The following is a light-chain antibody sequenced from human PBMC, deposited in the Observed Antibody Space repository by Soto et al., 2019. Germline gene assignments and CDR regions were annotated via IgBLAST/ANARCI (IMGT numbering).Light chain of an antibody. CDR1: QTLTTRF. V-gene: IGKV3-20*01. CDR3: QQYAALPYT. CDR2: GAS. Sequence: EIVLTQSPGTLSLSPGERATLSCMASQTLTTRFLAWYQQKPGQAPRLLIYGASSRATGIPDTLSGSGSGAEYTLTIRRLEPEHFSVYFCQQYAALPYTFGHRTTLEIK. J-gene: IGKJ2*01.